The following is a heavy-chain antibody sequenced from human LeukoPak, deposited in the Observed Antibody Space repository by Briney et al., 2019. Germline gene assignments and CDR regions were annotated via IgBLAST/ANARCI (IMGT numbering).Heavy chain of an antibody. D-gene: IGHD5-24*01. CDR2: IYYSGTT. J-gene: IGHJ3*02. CDR1: GFTFSSRGI. Sequence: GSLRLSCAASGFTFSSRGINWIRQPPGKGLEWIGSIYYSGTTYYNPSLKSRVTISVDTSKNQFSLKVSSVTAADTAVFYCARDNIEMATSPGAFDIWGQGTMVIVSS. V-gene: IGHV4-39*07. CDR3: ARDNIEMATSPGAFDI.